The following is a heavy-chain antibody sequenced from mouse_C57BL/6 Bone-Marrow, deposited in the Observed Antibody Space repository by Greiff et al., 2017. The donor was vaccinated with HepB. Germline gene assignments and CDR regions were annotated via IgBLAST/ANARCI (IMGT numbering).Heavy chain of an antibody. J-gene: IGHJ4*01. CDR2: IWSGGST. V-gene: IGHV2-2*01. CDR3: ARNFLPYYYGSSPYAMDY. Sequence: QVQLQQSGPGLVQPSQSLSITCTVSGFSLTSYGVHWVRQSPGKGLEWLGVIWSGGSTDYNAAFISRLSISKDNSKSQVFFKMNSLQADDTAIYYCARNFLPYYYGSSPYAMDYWGQGTSVTVSS. CDR1: GFSLTSYG. D-gene: IGHD1-1*01.